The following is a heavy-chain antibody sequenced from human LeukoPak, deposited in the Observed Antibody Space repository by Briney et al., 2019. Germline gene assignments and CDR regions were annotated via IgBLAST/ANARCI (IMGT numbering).Heavy chain of an antibody. CDR1: GFTFSSYA. V-gene: IGHV3-23*01. CDR2: ISGDAATT. Sequence: PGEPLRLSCAASGFTFSSYAMSWVRQAAGKGLEWVSAISGDAATTYYADSVRGRFTISRDNSKNTLYLQVNSLRAEDTAVYYCAKDSRPGPYYFASGTYQNWFDPWGQGTLVTVSS. D-gene: IGHD3-10*01. CDR3: AKDSRPGPYYFASGTYQNWFDP. J-gene: IGHJ5*02.